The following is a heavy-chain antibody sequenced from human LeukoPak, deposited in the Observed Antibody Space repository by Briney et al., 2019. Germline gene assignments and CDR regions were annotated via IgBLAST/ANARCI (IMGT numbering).Heavy chain of an antibody. CDR3: ARGGNRFHP. CDR2: IYYSGST. D-gene: IGHD1-26*01. CDR1: GGSISSYY. Sequence: SETLSLTYTVSGGSISSYYWSWMRQPPGKGLEWIGYIYYSGSTNYNPSLRSRVTISVDTSKNQFSLILSSVTAADTAIYYCARGGNRFHPWGQGTLVTVSS. V-gene: IGHV4-59*01. J-gene: IGHJ5*02.